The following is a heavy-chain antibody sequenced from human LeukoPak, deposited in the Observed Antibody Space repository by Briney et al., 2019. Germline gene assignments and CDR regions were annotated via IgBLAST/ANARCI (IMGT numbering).Heavy chain of an antibody. D-gene: IGHD1-1*01. CDR1: GFGFSSYD. V-gene: IGHV3-21*06. CDR3: AREGRRTTFGNKWFDP. CDR2: ISSSSNYI. Sequence: GGSLRLSCAASGFGFSSYDMNWVRQAPGKGLEWVSSISSSSNYIYYADSVKGRFTISRDNAKNSLYLQMNSLRAEDTAVYFCAREGRRTTFGNKWFDPWGQGTRVAVSS. J-gene: IGHJ5*02.